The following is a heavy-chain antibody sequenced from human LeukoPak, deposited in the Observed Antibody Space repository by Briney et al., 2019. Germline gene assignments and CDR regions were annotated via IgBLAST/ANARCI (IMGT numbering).Heavy chain of an antibody. Sequence: RGASVKVSCKASGYTFTAYYVHWVRQAPGQGLEWMGWINPNSRGTKYAQKFQGRVTMTRDTSISTAYMELTRLRSDDTAVYYCARVDDILTGHLDCWGQGTLVTVSS. CDR2: INPNSRGT. CDR1: GYTFTAYY. J-gene: IGHJ4*02. CDR3: ARVDDILTGHLDC. V-gene: IGHV1-2*02. D-gene: IGHD3-9*01.